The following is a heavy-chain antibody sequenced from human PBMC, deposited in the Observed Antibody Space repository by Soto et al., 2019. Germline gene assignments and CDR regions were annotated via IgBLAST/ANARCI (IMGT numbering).Heavy chain of an antibody. CDR2: IYSGGST. J-gene: IGHJ3*02. D-gene: IGHD3-9*01. V-gene: IGHV3-66*01. CDR1: GFTVSSNY. Sequence: GGSLRLSCAASGFTVSSNYMSWVRQAPGKGLEWVSVIYSGGSTYYADSVKGRFTISRDNSKNTLYLQMNSLRAEDTAVYYCATEYYDILTGYYMYAFDIWGQGTMVTVSS. CDR3: ATEYYDILTGYYMYAFDI.